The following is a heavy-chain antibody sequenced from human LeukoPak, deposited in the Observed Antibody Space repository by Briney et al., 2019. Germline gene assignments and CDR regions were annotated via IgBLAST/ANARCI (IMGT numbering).Heavy chain of an antibody. V-gene: IGHV3-74*01. D-gene: IGHD1-26*01. J-gene: IGHJ5*02. CDR3: VRGAVGTGVWFDP. Sequence: GGSLGLSCAVSGFTFSGYWMHWVRRAPGKGLEWVSRINPDGGITNYADSVKGRFTISRDNAENTVHLQMNSLRGDDTAVYYCVRGAVGTGVWFDPWGQGTLVTVPS. CDR1: GFTFSGYW. CDR2: INPDGGIT.